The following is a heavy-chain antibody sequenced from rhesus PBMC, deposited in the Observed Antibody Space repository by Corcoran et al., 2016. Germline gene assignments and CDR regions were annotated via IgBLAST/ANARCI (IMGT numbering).Heavy chain of an antibody. V-gene: IGHV1-138*01. CDR3: ARRRVATVAATY. CDR2: INPKTGGT. D-gene: IGHD4-29*01. CDR1: GYPFSDYY. J-gene: IGHJ4*01. Sequence: QVQLVQSGAEVKKPGSSVKVSCKAFGYPFSDYYLHWVRQAPGKGLEWVGEINPKTGGTNYAQKFQGRVSMTRDTSTSTAYMELSSLRSEDTAVYYCARRRVATVAATYWGQGVLVTVSS.